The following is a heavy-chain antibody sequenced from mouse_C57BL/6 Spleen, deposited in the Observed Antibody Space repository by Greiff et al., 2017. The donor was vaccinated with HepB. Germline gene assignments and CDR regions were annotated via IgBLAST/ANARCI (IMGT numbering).Heavy chain of an antibody. J-gene: IGHJ2*01. Sequence: QVQLKESGAELVRPGASVTLSCKASGYTFTDYEMHWVKQTPVHGLEWIGAIDPETGGTAYNQKFKGKAILTADKSSSTAYMELRSLTSEDSAVYYCTRWDYYGSSYGGYYFDYWGQGTTLTVSS. CDR3: TRWDYYGSSYGGYYFDY. V-gene: IGHV1-15*01. CDR2: IDPETGGT. CDR1: GYTFTDYE. D-gene: IGHD1-1*01.